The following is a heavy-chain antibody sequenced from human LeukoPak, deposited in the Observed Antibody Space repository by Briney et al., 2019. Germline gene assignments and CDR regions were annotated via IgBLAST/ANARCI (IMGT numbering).Heavy chain of an antibody. CDR2: IYYSGTT. CDR3: VKNDRGSGWRLDS. Sequence: PSETLSLTCTVSGGSISGSSCYWNWIRQPPGKGLEWIGSIYYSGTTFYNPSLKSRVTISVDTAKDQFSLRLTSVTAADTAVYYCVKNDRGSGWRLDSWGQGILVTVSS. V-gene: IGHV4-39*01. J-gene: IGHJ4*02. D-gene: IGHD6-25*01. CDR1: GGSISGSSCY.